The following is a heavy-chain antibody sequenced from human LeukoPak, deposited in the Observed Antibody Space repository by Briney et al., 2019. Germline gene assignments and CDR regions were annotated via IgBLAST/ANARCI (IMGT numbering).Heavy chain of an antibody. CDR3: ARGGRSRGSMSFYYMDV. J-gene: IGHJ6*03. D-gene: IGHD3-10*01. Sequence: SETLSLTCNVSGTSIKTYYWSWIRQPPGKGLEWIGYIFDRGTTNYNPSLESRVTILAETSKNQVSLKVKSVTAADTAVYYCARGGRSRGSMSFYYMDVWGKGATVTVSS. CDR2: IFDRGTT. V-gene: IGHV4-59*01. CDR1: GTSIKTYY.